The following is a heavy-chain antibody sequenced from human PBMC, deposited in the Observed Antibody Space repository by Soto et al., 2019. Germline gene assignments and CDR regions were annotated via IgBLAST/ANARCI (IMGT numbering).Heavy chain of an antibody. V-gene: IGHV3-48*02. D-gene: IGHD1-26*01. CDR2: ISSLSSPR. Sequence: LRLSCAASGFTFSGYSMNWVRQAPGKGLEWISYISSLSSPRYYAESVEGRFIISRDNAKNSLYLQMNSLRDEDTAVYFCAREDILGARSFDYWGQGALVTVSS. CDR3: AREDILGARSFDY. J-gene: IGHJ4*02. CDR1: GFTFSGYS.